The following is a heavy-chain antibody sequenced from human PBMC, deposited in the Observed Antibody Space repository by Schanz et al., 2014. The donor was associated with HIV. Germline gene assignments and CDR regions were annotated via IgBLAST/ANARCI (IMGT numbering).Heavy chain of an antibody. CDR1: GFNFNNYA. J-gene: IGHJ4*02. CDR3: AKPEYDSRGNSQSHFDY. V-gene: IGHV3-23*01. D-gene: IGHD3-22*01. Sequence: EVHLLESGGGFEQPGGSLRLSCAASGFNFNNYAMTWVRQAPGKGLEWVSSISESGGRTYYADSVNGRFTISRDNSKNTLYLQLTTLRIDDTAVYSSAKPEYDSRGNSQSHFDYWGQGTLVTVSS. CDR2: ISESGGRT.